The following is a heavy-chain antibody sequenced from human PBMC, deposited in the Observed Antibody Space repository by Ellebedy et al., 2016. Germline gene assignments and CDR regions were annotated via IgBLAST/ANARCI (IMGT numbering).Heavy chain of an antibody. J-gene: IGHJ6*02. Sequence: GESLKISCAASGFTFSSYAMSWVRQAPGKGLEWVSAISGSGGSTYYADSVKGRFTISRDNSKNTLYLQMNSLRAEDTAVYYCAKEQVGSLYYGMDVWGQGTTVTVSS. CDR1: GFTFSSYA. V-gene: IGHV3-23*01. D-gene: IGHD3-10*01. CDR3: AKEQVGSLYYGMDV. CDR2: ISGSGGST.